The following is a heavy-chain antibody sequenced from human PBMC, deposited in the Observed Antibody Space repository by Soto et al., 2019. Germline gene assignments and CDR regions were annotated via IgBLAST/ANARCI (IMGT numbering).Heavy chain of an antibody. CDR2: ISWNSGSI. J-gene: IGHJ4*02. CDR1: GFTFDDYA. Sequence: EVQLVESGGGLVQPGRSLRLSCAASGFTFDDYAMHWVRQAPGKGLEWVSGISWNSGSIGDADSVKGRFTISRDNAKNSLYLQMNSLRAEDTALYYCAKEGEYCGGDCYDPYYFDYWGQGTLVTVSS. CDR3: AKEGEYCGGDCYDPYYFDY. V-gene: IGHV3-9*01. D-gene: IGHD2-21*02.